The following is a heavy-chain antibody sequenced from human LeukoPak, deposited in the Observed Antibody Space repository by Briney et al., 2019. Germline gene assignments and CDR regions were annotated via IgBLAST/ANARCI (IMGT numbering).Heavy chain of an antibody. Sequence: SETLSLTCTVSGGSIRSYYWRWIRQPPGKGLEWIGYIYYSGSTNYNPSLKSRVTISVDTSKNQFSLKLSSVTAADTAVYYCARTYSGSPDAFDIRGQGTMVTVSS. CDR1: GGSIRSYY. D-gene: IGHD1-26*01. CDR2: IYYSGST. J-gene: IGHJ3*02. CDR3: ARTYSGSPDAFDI. V-gene: IGHV4-59*01.